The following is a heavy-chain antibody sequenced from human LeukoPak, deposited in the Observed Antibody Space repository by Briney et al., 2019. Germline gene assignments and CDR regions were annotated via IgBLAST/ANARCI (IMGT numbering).Heavy chain of an antibody. CDR1: GFTFSSYS. J-gene: IGHJ5*02. CDR2: ISSSSSYI. CDR3: ARELPLGVGARGFDP. Sequence: PGGSLRLSCAASGFTFSSYSMNWVRQAPGKGLEWVSSISSSSSYIYYADSVKGRFTISRDNAKNSLYLQMNSLRAEDTAVYYCARELPLGVGARGFDPWGQGTLVTVSS. V-gene: IGHV3-21*01. D-gene: IGHD1-26*01.